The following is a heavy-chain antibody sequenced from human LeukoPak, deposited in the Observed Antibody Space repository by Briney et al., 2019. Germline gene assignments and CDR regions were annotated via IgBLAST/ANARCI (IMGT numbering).Heavy chain of an antibody. CDR2: INPNSGGT. J-gene: IGHJ4*02. D-gene: IGHD3-10*01. V-gene: IGHV1-2*02. CDR1: GYTFTGYY. CDR3: ARARRYYYGSGSPRQGGYFDY. Sequence: GASVKVSCKASGYTFTGYYMHWVRQAPGQGLEWMGWINPNSGGTNYAQKFQGRVTRTRDTSLSPAYMELSRLRSDDTAVYYCARARRYYYGSGSPRQGGYFDYWGQGDLVTVSS.